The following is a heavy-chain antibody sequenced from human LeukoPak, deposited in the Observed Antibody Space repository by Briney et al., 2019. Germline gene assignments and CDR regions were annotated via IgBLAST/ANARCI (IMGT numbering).Heavy chain of an antibody. CDR1: GGTFSSYA. V-gene: IGHV1-69*13. D-gene: IGHD6-19*01. CDR2: IIPIFGTA. J-gene: IGHJ4*02. CDR3: AKKRGDLTVTGPFFDY. Sequence: GASVKVSCKASGGTFSSYAISWVRQAPGQGLEWMGGIIPIFGTANYAQKFQGRVTITADESTSTAYMELSSLRSEDTAVYYCAKKRGDLTVTGPFFDYWGQGTLVTVSS.